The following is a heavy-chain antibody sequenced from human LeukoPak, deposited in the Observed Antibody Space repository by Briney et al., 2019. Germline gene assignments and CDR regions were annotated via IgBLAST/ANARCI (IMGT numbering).Heavy chain of an antibody. J-gene: IGHJ4*02. V-gene: IGHV3-23*01. CDR3: ARDSSGYYSGQSDY. CDR2: ISGSGGST. Sequence: PGGSLRLSCAASGFTFSSYAMSWVRQAPGKGLEWVSAISGSGGSTYSADSVKGRFTISRDNSKNTLYLQMNSLRAEDTAVYYCARDSSGYYSGQSDYWGQGTLVTVSS. D-gene: IGHD3-22*01. CDR1: GFTFSSYA.